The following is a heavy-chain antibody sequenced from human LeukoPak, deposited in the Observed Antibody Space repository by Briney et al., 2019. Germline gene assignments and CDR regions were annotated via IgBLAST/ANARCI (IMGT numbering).Heavy chain of an antibody. D-gene: IGHD2-2*01. CDR1: GVSISSGGYY. J-gene: IGHJ5*02. Sequence: KTSETLSLTCTVSGVSISSGGYYWSWIRQHPGKGLEWIGYIYYSGSTYYNPSLKSRVTISVDTSKNQFSLKLSSVTAADTAVYYCARDRSSTSCYGWFDPWGQGTLVTVSS. CDR3: ARDRSSTSCYGWFDP. CDR2: IYYSGST. V-gene: IGHV4-31*03.